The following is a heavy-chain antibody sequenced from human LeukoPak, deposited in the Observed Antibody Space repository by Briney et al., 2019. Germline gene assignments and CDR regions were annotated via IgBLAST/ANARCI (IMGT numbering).Heavy chain of an antibody. CDR2: ISSSGSYI. CDR3: ARDGWRAAAIDY. V-gene: IGHV3-21*01. D-gene: IGHD6-13*01. CDR1: RFTFSSYS. Sequence: GGSLRLSCAASRFTFSSYSMNWVRQAPGKGLEWVSSISSSGSYIYYADSVKGRFTISRDNAKNSLYLQMNSLRAEDTAVYYCARDGWRAAAIDYWGQGTLVTVSS. J-gene: IGHJ4*02.